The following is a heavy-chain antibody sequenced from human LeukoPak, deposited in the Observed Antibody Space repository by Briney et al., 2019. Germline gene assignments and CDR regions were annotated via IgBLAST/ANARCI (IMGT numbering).Heavy chain of an antibody. CDR1: GFSFSSYS. D-gene: IGHD7-27*01. CDR3: ARESITGDRDFDY. V-gene: IGHV3-48*01. Sequence: GGSLRLSCAASGFSFSSYSMNWVRQAPGRGLEWVSYISSGSRTIFYADSVKGRFTISRDNARNSLYLLMYSLRADDTAVYYCARESITGDRDFDYWGQGTLITASS. J-gene: IGHJ4*02. CDR2: ISSGSRTI.